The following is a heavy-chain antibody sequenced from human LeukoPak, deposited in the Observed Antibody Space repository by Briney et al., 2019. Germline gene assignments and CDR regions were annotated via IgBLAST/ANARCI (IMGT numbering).Heavy chain of an antibody. D-gene: IGHD6-13*01. V-gene: IGHV3-23*01. CDR2: ISGNGGTT. J-gene: IGHJ4*02. CDR3: AKEGYGSTWNADFDF. Sequence: PGGSLRLSCAASGFTFSTYAMSWVRQAPGKGLEWVSAISGNGGTTYHADSVKGRLTISRENSKNTLYLQMNSLRAEDTALYYCAKEGYGSTWNADFDFWGQGTLVTVSS. CDR1: GFTFSTYA.